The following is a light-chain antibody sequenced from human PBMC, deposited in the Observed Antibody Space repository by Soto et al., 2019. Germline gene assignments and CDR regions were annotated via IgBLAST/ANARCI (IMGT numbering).Light chain of an antibody. J-gene: IGLJ1*01. V-gene: IGLV2-14*01. CDR3: SSFTSGSTLV. CDR2: DVT. CDR1: SSDVGAYNS. Sequence: QSALTQPASVSGSPGQSITISCTGTSSDVGAYNSVAWYQHNPGEVPKLMIYDVTNRPSGVSSRFSGSKSGNTASLSISGLQAEDEADYYCSSFTSGSTLVFGTGTQLTVL.